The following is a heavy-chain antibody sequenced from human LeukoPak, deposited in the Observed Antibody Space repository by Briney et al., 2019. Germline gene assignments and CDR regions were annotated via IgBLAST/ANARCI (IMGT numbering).Heavy chain of an antibody. CDR1: GFTFDDYA. J-gene: IGHJ4*02. CDR3: AKSEGIYYDSSGYYLVPGGYDY. V-gene: IGHV3-9*01. D-gene: IGHD3-22*01. Sequence: GGSLRLSCAASGFTFDDYAMHWVRQAPGKGLEWVSGISWNSGSIGYADSVKGRFTISRDNAKNSLYLQMNSLRAEDTALYYCAKSEGIYYDSSGYYLVPGGYDYWGQGTLVTVSS. CDR2: ISWNSGSI.